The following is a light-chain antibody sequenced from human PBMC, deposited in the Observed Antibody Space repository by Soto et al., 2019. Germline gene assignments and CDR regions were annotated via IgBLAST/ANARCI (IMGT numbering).Light chain of an antibody. CDR1: HNIDNF. J-gene: IGKJ1*01. V-gene: IGKV1-39*01. CDR2: AAS. Sequence: DIQLTQSPSSLSAFVGDRVTITCRASHNIDNFLNWYHQTPGRAPKLLVFAASSLHSGVPARFSGSGSGTDFTLTITNLQSEDFGTYYCQQSKGTPPTFGQGTNVEIK. CDR3: QQSKGTPPT.